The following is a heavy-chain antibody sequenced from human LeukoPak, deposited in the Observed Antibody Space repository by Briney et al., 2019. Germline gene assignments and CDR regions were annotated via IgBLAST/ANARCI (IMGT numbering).Heavy chain of an antibody. CDR1: GFTFSSSA. Sequence: GGSLRLSCGASGFTFSSSAMHWVRPGPGKGLEWVAYIAHHGNNKYYADSVKGRFTISRDNSKGSLCLQMNSLRADDTAVYYCAKDGSWSCTDWGQGTLVRVSS. CDR3: AKDGSWSCTD. V-gene: IGHV3-30*02. D-gene: IGHD2-8*02. J-gene: IGHJ4*02. CDR2: IAHHGNNK.